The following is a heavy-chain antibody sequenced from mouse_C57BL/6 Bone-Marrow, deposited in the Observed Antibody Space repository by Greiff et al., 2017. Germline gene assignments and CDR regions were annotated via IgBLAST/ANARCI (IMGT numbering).Heavy chain of an antibody. J-gene: IGHJ3*01. Sequence: VQLQQSGPGLVKPSQSLSLTCSVTGYSITSGYYWNWIRQFPGNKLEWMGYISYDGSNNYNPSLKNRISITRDTSKNQFFLKLNSVTTEDTATYYCARDKVYYGSSWFAYWGQGTLVTVSA. CDR1: GYSITSGYY. CDR2: ISYDGSN. D-gene: IGHD1-1*01. V-gene: IGHV3-6*01. CDR3: ARDKVYYGSSWFAY.